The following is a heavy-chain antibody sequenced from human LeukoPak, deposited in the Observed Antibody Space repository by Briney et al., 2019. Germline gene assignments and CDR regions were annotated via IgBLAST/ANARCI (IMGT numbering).Heavy chain of an antibody. CDR1: GFTFSSYG. CDR2: INQVGSAI. Sequence: GGSLRLSCAASGFTFSSYGMHWVRQAPGKGLEWVANINQVGSAIHYVDSVKGRFTLSRDNAKNSLYLQMSSLRAEGTAVYYCAAALYPDYYMDVWGKGTTVTISS. J-gene: IGHJ6*03. V-gene: IGHV3-7*01. D-gene: IGHD6-6*01. CDR3: AAALYPDYYMDV.